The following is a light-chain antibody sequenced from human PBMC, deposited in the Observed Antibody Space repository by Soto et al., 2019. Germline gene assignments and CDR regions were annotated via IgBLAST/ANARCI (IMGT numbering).Light chain of an antibody. CDR2: DAS. Sequence: DIQMTQSLSSLSASVGDRVTITCQANQDINNSLNWYQQRPGEAPKLLIYDASILEAGVPSRFSGSGFGTTFTLTISSLQTEDFATYYCQQFDNLPLTFGGETKVELK. CDR1: QDINNS. CDR3: QQFDNLPLT. J-gene: IGKJ4*01. V-gene: IGKV1-33*01.